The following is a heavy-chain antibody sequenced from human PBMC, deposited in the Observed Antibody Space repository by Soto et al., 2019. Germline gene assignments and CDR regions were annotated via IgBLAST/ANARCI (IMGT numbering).Heavy chain of an antibody. D-gene: IGHD2-8*01. J-gene: IGHJ4*02. V-gene: IGHV1-18*01. CDR2: ISTYNGNT. Sequence: GASVKVSCKASGYTFTTYDISWVRQAPGQGLEWMGRISTYNGNTNYPQSLQGRLTMTTDTSTTTAYMELRSLRSDDTAVYYCARDRAVIDTLVFFDYWGQGALVTVSS. CDR1: GYTFTTYD. CDR3: ARDRAVIDTLVFFDY.